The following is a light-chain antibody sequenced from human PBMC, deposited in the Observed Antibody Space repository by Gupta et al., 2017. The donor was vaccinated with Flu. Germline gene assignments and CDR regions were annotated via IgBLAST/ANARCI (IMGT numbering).Light chain of an antibody. CDR2: EVS. V-gene: IGLV2-14*01. J-gene: IGLJ3*02. Sequence: SITISCTGTSSDVGGYNYVSWYQHHPGKAPKLMIYEVSTRPSGVSNRFSGSKSGNTASLTISGLQAEDEADYYCCSHASSNSLEFGGGTKLTVL. CDR3: CSHASSNSLE. CDR1: SSDVGGYNY.